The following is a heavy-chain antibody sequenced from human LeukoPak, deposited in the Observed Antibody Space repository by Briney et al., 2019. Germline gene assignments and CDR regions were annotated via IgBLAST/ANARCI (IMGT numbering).Heavy chain of an antibody. CDR2: ISYDGSNK. Sequence: GGSLRLSCAASGFTFSSYGMHWVRQAPGKGLEWVAVISYDGSNKYYADSVKGRFTISRDNSKNTLYLQMNSLRAEDTAVYYCAKDLVGGSMDVWGQGTAVTVSS. CDR3: AKDLVGGSMDV. V-gene: IGHV3-30*18. CDR1: GFTFSSYG. D-gene: IGHD1-26*01. J-gene: IGHJ6*02.